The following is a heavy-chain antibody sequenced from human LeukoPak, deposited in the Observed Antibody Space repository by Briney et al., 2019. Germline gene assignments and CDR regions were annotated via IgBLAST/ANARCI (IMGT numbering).Heavy chain of an antibody. D-gene: IGHD3-22*01. J-gene: IGHJ3*02. CDR3: AKEGHSSDYCGAFDM. CDR2: ISGSAGST. Sequence: GGSLRLSCTASGFTFSSSAMSWVRQALGKGLEWVSDISGSAGSTYYADSVKGRFTISRDNSKNTLYLQMGSLRVEDTAVYYCAKEGHSSDYCGAFDMWGQGTLVTVSS. CDR1: GFTFSSSA. V-gene: IGHV3-23*01.